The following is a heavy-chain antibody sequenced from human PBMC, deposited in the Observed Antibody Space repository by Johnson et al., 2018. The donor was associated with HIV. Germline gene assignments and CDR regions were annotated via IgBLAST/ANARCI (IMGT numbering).Heavy chain of an antibody. CDR2: IRYDGSNK. CDR1: GFTFSNYG. CDR3: AKDERQLGGWSHAFDM. J-gene: IGHJ3*02. Sequence: QVQLVESGGGVVQPWGSLRLSCVASGFTFSNYGMHWVRQAPGKGLEWVAFIRYDGSNKYYADSVKGQFTISRDNSKNTLYLQMRSLRGEDTAVDYCAKDERQLGGWSHAFDMWGQGTKVSVSS. V-gene: IGHV3-30*02. D-gene: IGHD7-27*01.